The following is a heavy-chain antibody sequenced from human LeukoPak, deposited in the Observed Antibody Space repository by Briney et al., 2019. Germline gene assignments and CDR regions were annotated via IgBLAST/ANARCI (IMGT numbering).Heavy chain of an antibody. CDR3: ARYCSGGSCPKGYFDY. CDR2: IIPIFGTA. J-gene: IGHJ4*02. V-gene: IGHV1-69*13. Sequence: PVKVSCKASGGTFSSYAISWVRQAPGQGLEWMGGIIPIFGTANYAQKFQGRVTITADESTSTAYMELSSLRSEDTAVYYCARYCSGGSCPKGYFDYWGQGTLVTVSS. D-gene: IGHD2-15*01. CDR1: GGTFSSYA.